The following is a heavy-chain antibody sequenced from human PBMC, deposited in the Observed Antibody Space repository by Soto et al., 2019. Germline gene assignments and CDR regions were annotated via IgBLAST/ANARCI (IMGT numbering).Heavy chain of an antibody. V-gene: IGHV1-69*12. CDR3: ARHVPAAGYYYGMDV. D-gene: IGHD2-2*01. CDR1: GGTFSSYA. Sequence: VQLVQSGAEVKKPGSSVKVSCKASGGTFSSYAISWVRQAPGQGLEWRGGIIPSFGTANSAQKCQGRVTITADDSTSTAYMELSSLRSEDTAVYSCARHVPAAGYYYGMDVWGQGTTVTVSS. CDR2: IIPSFGTA. J-gene: IGHJ6*02.